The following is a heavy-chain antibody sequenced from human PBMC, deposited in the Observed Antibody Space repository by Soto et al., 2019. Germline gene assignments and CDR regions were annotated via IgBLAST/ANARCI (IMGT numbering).Heavy chain of an antibody. CDR1: GFTFSNAW. CDR3: TTDIPGMSFDFWSGYLIFEY. J-gene: IGHJ4*02. CDR2: IKSKTDGGTT. D-gene: IGHD3-3*01. V-gene: IGHV3-15*01. Sequence: KPGGSLRLSCAASGFTFSNAWMSWVRQAPGKGLEWVGRIKSKTDGGTTDYAAPVKGRFTISRDDSKNTLYLQMNSLKTEDTAVYYCTTDIPGMSFDFWSGYLIFEYWGQGTLVTVSS.